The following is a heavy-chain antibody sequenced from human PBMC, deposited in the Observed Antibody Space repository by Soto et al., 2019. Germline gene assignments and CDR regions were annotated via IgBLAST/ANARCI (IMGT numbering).Heavy chain of an antibody. CDR3: ATIGANFYCALGQYWYYYPMDV. V-gene: IGHV3-30*03. J-gene: IGHJ6*02. Sequence: QVQLVESGGGVVQPGRSLRLSCAASGFTFSTYGIHWVRQAPGKGLEWVALISYDGNKKYYADSVKGRFTISRDNSKNTLDLQMNSLRPEDTAVYYCATIGANFYCALGQYWYYYPMDVWGQGTKVTVSS. CDR1: GFTFSTYG. CDR2: ISYDGNKK. D-gene: IGHD2-21*01.